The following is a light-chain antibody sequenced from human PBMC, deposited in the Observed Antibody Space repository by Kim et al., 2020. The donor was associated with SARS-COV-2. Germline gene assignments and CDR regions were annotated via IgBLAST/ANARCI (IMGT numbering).Light chain of an antibody. CDR3: QQYISYSPYR. V-gene: IGKV1-5*03. Sequence: DIQMTQSPSPLSAVVGDRVTITCRARETLKSWLAWYQQNPGQAPPLLLFTAASLESWVPSRFSGSGSGTEFPLTSSSLQPDDCAIYDCQQYISYSPYRFGQGTKLEI. CDR2: TAA. CDR1: ETLKSW. J-gene: IGKJ2*03.